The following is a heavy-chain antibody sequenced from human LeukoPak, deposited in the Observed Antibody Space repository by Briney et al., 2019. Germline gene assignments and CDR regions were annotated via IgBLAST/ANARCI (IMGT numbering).Heavy chain of an antibody. CDR1: GFTFSGYS. D-gene: IGHD3-22*01. J-gene: IGHJ4*02. CDR2: ISSSSSTI. V-gene: IGHV3-48*01. Sequence: GGSLRLSCAASGFTFSGYSMNWVRQAPGKGLEWVSYISSSSSTIYYADSVKGRFTISRDNAKNSLYLQMNSLRAEDTAVYYCARDRPRPGYDSSGYYYSDYFDYWGQGTLVTVSS. CDR3: ARDRPRPGYDSSGYYYSDYFDY.